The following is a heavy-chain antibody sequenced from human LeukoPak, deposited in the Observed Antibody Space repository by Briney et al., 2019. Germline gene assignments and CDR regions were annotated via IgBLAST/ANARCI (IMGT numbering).Heavy chain of an antibody. Sequence: GGSLRLSCAASGFTVSNNYMSWVRQAPGRGLEWVSVFYSGGSTYYADSVKGRFTSSRDNAKNTLYLQMNSLRAEDTAVYYCAREGVGYPDAFDIWGQGTMVTVSS. CDR2: FYSGGST. D-gene: IGHD2-15*01. CDR3: AREGVGYPDAFDI. CDR1: GFTVSNNY. V-gene: IGHV3-53*01. J-gene: IGHJ3*02.